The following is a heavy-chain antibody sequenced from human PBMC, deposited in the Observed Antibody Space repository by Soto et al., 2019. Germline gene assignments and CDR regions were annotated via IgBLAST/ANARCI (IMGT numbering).Heavy chain of an antibody. CDR1: GYTFTGYY. CDR2: INPNSGGT. J-gene: IGHJ5*02. V-gene: IGHV1-2*02. CDR3: ARAPVWPRAPNWFDP. Sequence: ASVKVSCKASGYTFTGYYMHWVRQAPGQGLEWVGWINPNSGGTNYAQKFQGRVTMTRDTSISTAYMELSRLRSDDTAVYYCARAPVWPRAPNWFDPWGQGTLVTVSS.